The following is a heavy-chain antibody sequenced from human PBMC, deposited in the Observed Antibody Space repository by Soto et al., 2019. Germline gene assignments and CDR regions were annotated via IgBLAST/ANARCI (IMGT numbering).Heavy chain of an antibody. D-gene: IGHD3-3*01. CDR1: GYNFAGYW. CDR2: IYPSDSDT. Sequence: GESLKISCKGSGYNFAGYWMAWVRQLPGKGLELMGIIYPSDSDTRYRPSFQGQVTISADKSISSAYLQWSSLRASDTAMYYCARVGVSTRTFDYWGQGTPVIVSS. CDR3: ARVGVSTRTFDY. J-gene: IGHJ4*02. V-gene: IGHV5-51*01.